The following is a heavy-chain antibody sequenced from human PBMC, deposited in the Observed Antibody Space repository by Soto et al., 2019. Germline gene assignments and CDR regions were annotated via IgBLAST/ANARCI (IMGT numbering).Heavy chain of an antibody. CDR2: INAGNGNT. Sequence: QVQLVQSGAEVKKPGASVKVSCKASGYTFTSYAMHWVRQAPGQRLEWMGWINAGNGNTKYSQKFQGRVTITRDTSASTAYMELSSLRSDDTAVYYCAREYSSSSKLTWFDPWGQGTLVTVSS. V-gene: IGHV1-3*01. CDR1: GYTFTSYA. J-gene: IGHJ5*02. CDR3: AREYSSSSKLTWFDP. D-gene: IGHD6-6*01.